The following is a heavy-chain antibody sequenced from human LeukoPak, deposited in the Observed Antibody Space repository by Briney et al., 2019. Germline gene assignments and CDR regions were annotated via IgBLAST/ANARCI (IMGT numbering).Heavy chain of an antibody. V-gene: IGHV1-18*01. CDR1: GGTLSSYT. J-gene: IGHJ4*02. D-gene: IGHD6-19*01. CDR3: ARDIAVSNFDY. Sequence: ASVKVSCKASGGTLSSYTVSWVRQAPGQGLEWMGWISVNNGDTDYAQKFQGRFTMTTDTSTSTAYMELRSLRSDDTAVYYCARDIAVSNFDYWGQGTLVTVSS. CDR2: ISVNNGDT.